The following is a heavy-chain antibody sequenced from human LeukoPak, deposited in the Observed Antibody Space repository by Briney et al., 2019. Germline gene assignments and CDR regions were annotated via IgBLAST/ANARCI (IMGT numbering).Heavy chain of an antibody. CDR3: ASGHRTSGYFDY. CDR1: GGSFSGYY. D-gene: IGHD3-10*01. V-gene: IGHV4-34*01. Sequence: SETLSLTCAVYGGSFSGYYWSWIRRPPGKGLEWIGEINHSGSTNYNPSLKSRVTISVDTSKNQFSLKLSSVTAADTAVYYCASGHRTSGYFDYWGQGTLVTVSS. CDR2: INHSGST. J-gene: IGHJ4*02.